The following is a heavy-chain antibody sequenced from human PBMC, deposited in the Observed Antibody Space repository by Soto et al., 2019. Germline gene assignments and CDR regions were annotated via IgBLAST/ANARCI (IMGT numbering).Heavy chain of an antibody. CDR3: ARAMATIELFDY. D-gene: IGHD5-12*01. V-gene: IGHV1-69*13. CDR2: IIPIFGTA. J-gene: IGHJ4*02. CDR1: GGTFSSYA. Sequence: GSSVKVSCKASGGTFSSYAISWVRQAPGQGLEWMGGIIPIFGTAHYEQKFPGRVTLTADESTSTAYMGLSSLRSEDTAVYYGARAMATIELFDYWGQGTIVTVSS.